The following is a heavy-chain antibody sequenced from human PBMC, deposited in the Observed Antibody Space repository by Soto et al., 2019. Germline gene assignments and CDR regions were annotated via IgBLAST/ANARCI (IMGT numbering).Heavy chain of an antibody. CDR3: AKDIEGSGWYAFDY. J-gene: IGHJ4*02. Sequence: EVQLVESGGGLVQPGRSLRLSCAASGFTFDDYAMHWVRQAPGKGLEGVTGISWNSGSIGYADSVKGRFTISRDNAKNSLYLQMNSLRAEDTALYYCAKDIEGSGWYAFDYWGQGTLVTFSS. CDR1: GFTFDDYA. V-gene: IGHV3-9*01. D-gene: IGHD6-19*01. CDR2: ISWNSGSI.